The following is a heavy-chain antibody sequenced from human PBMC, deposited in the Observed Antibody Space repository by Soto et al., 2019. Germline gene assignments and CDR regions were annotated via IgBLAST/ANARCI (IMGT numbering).Heavy chain of an antibody. CDR3: ARLPYDFWSGYYQDY. Sequence: SETLSLTCTVSGGSISSSSYYWGWIRQPPGKGLEWIGSIYYSGSTYYNPSLKSRVTISVDTSKNQFSLKLSSVTAADTAVYYCARLPYDFWSGYYQDYWGQGTLVTVSS. CDR1: GGSISSSSYY. J-gene: IGHJ4*02. V-gene: IGHV4-39*01. D-gene: IGHD3-3*01. CDR2: IYYSGST.